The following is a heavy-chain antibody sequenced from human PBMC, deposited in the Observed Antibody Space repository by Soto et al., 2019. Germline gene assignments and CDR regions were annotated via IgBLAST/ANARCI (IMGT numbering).Heavy chain of an antibody. CDR1: GYTFSRYG. J-gene: IGHJ4*02. CDR2: ISGFNGNT. D-gene: IGHD6-13*01. Sequence: QVQLVQSGAEVKKPGASVRVSCKASGYTFSRYGISWVRQAPGQGLEWMGWISGFNGNTKESEKLPGRVTLTTDTAANTAHMELRGLRSDDTAVYYCARASAYSTPWSFDNWGQGTLVTVSS. V-gene: IGHV1-18*01. CDR3: ARASAYSTPWSFDN.